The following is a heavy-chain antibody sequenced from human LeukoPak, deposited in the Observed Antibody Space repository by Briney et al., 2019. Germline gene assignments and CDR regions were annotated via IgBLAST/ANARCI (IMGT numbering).Heavy chain of an antibody. CDR1: GFTFSSYA. V-gene: IGHV3-15*01. D-gene: IGHD2-2*01. CDR2: IKSKTDGGTT. Sequence: PGGSLRLSCAASGFTFSSYAMSWVRQAPGKGLEWVGRIKSKTDGGTTDYAAPVKGRFTISRDDSKNTLYLQMNSLKTEDTAVYYCTTSSDIYCSSTSCYGPFRADAFDIWGQGTMVTVSS. CDR3: TTSSDIYCSSTSCYGPFRADAFDI. J-gene: IGHJ3*02.